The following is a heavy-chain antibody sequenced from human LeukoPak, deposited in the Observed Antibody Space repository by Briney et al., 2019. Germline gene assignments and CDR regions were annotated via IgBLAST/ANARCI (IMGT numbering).Heavy chain of an antibody. Sequence: GGSLRLSCAASGFTFSSYAMSWVRQAPGKGLEWVSGISGTGGNTYYTDSVKGRFTISRDNSKNTLYLQMNSLRVGDTAVYYCATGGASVFLDAFDIWGQGTMVTVSS. CDR2: ISGTGGNT. D-gene: IGHD4-23*01. CDR3: ATGGASVFLDAFDI. V-gene: IGHV3-23*01. CDR1: GFTFSSYA. J-gene: IGHJ3*02.